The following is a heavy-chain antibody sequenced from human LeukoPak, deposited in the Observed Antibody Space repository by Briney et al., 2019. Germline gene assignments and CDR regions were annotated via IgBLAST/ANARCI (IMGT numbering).Heavy chain of an antibody. CDR3: AKDFVVVVAAMFDY. V-gene: IGHV3-23*01. J-gene: IGHJ4*02. CDR2: ISGSGGST. Sequence: GGSLRLSCAASGFTFSSYAMSWVRQAPGKGLEWVSAISGSGGSTYYADSVKGRFTISGDNSKNTLYLQMNSLRAEDTAVYYCAKDFVVVVAAMFDYWGQGTLVTVSS. CDR1: GFTFSSYA. D-gene: IGHD2-15*01.